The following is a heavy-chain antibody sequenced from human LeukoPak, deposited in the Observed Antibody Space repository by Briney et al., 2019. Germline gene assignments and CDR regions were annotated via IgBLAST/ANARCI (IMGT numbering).Heavy chain of an antibody. D-gene: IGHD1-14*01. V-gene: IGHV4-34*01. CDR2: INHSGST. Sequence: SETLSLTCAVYGGSFSGYYWSWIRQPPGKGLEWIGKINHSGSTNYNPSLTSRVTISVDTSKNQFSLKLSSVTAADTAVYYCASPPGDYYYYGMDVWGQGTTVTVSS. CDR3: ASPPGDYYYYGMDV. CDR1: GGSFSGYY. J-gene: IGHJ6*02.